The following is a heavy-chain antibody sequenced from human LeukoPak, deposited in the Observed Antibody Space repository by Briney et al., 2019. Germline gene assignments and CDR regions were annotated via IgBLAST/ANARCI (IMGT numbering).Heavy chain of an antibody. CDR1: GFTFSSYW. CDR3: ARGGVGATNAFDI. D-gene: IGHD1-26*01. Sequence: GGSLRLSCAASGFTFSSYWMSWVRQAPGKGLGWVANIKQDGSEKYYVDSVKGRFTISRDNAKNSLYLQMNSLRAEDTAVYYCARGGVGATNAFDIWGLGTMVTVSS. V-gene: IGHV3-7*03. CDR2: IKQDGSEK. J-gene: IGHJ3*02.